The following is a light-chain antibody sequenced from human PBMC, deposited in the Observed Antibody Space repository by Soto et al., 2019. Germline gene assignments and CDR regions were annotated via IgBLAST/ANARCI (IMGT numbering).Light chain of an antibody. J-gene: IGLJ2*01. Sequence: QSVLTQPASVSGSPGQSITISCTGTSSDVGGYNYVSWYQQYPGKAPKVMIYDVNNRPSGVSNRFSGSKSGNTASLTISGLQAEDEADYYCSSYTSSSSLVVFGGGTKLTVL. CDR3: SSYTSSSSLVV. CDR1: SSDVGGYNY. V-gene: IGLV2-14*01. CDR2: DVN.